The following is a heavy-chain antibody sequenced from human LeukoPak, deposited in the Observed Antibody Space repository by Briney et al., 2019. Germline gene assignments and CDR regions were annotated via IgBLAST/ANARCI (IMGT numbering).Heavy chain of an antibody. CDR2: LYSSGST. CDR3: VRQFDY. J-gene: IGHJ4*02. Sequence: SETLSLTCTVSGGSISTTTYYWVWIRQSPGKGLEWIGNLYSSGSTYYNPSLQSRVTISVDTSKNQFSLTLTSVTAADTAVYYCVRQFDYCGQGILVTVSS. V-gene: IGHV4-39*01. CDR1: GGSISTTTYY.